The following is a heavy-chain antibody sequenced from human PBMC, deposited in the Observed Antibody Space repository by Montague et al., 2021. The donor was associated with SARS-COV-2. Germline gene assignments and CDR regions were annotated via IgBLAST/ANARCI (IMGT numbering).Heavy chain of an antibody. CDR2: VLHSGNT. V-gene: IGHV4-39*01. Sequence: SETLSLTCTVSGASSSSTSYYWGWIRQPPGKGLEWIGTVLHSGNTCYNPSLKSRLTISVDAPKQQFSLRLSSVTAADTAVYYCTKTDKGVVLPPRLGSFDPWGQGTLVIVSS. J-gene: IGHJ5*02. CDR3: TKTDKGVVLPPRLGSFDP. CDR1: GASSSSTSYY. D-gene: IGHD3-10*01.